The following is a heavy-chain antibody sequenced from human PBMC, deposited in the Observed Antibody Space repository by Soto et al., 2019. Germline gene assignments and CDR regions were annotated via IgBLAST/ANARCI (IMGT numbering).Heavy chain of an antibody. V-gene: IGHV4-34*01. J-gene: IGHJ6*02. D-gene: IGHD1-7*01. CDR1: GGSLSCYY. CDR3: ARSDNRNSLYGMDV. CDR2: INHRGSS. Sequence: PSETLSLTCAVNGGSLSCYYWIWIRQSPGKGLEWIGEINHRGSSDYNPSLKSRATLSIDASMNHVTLELTSVTAADTAVYYCARSDNRNSLYGMDVWGQGTTVTVSS.